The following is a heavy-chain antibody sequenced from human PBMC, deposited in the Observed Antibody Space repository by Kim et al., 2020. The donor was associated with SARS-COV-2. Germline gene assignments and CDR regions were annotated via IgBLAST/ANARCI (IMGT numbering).Heavy chain of an antibody. V-gene: IGHV4-59*13. CDR2: IYYSGST. CDR3: ARGVHPPPYRWLPPRIDY. D-gene: IGHD5-12*01. J-gene: IGHJ4*02. Sequence: SETLSLTCTVSGGSISSYYWSWIRQPPGKGLEWIGYIYYSGSTNYNPSLKSRVTISVDTSKNQFSLKLSSVTAADTAVYYCARGVHPPPYRWLPPRIDYWGQGTLVTVSS. CDR1: GGSISSYY.